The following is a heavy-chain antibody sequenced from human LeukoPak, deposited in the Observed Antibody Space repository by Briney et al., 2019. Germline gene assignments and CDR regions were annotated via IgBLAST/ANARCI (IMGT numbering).Heavy chain of an antibody. D-gene: IGHD3-22*01. J-gene: IGHJ4*02. CDR3: AKDKLGGSSGYLGYFDY. V-gene: IGHV3-43*02. CDR2: ICGDGGST. CDR1: GFTFDDYA. Sequence: QPGGSLRLSCAASGFTFDDYAMHWVRQAPGKGLEWVSLICGDGGSTYYVDSVNGRFTISRDNSKNYLYLQMNSLRTEDTALYYCAKDKLGGSSGYLGYFDYWGQGTLVTVSS.